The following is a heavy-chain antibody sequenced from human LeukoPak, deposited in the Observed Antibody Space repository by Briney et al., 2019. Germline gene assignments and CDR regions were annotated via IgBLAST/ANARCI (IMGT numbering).Heavy chain of an antibody. CDR1: GYTFTIYG. CDR3: ARALPGAATAHNWFDP. J-gene: IGHJ5*02. Sequence: ASVKVSCKASGYTFTIYGISWVRQAPGQGLEWMGWISGFNGATNYAQKFQGRVTMTIDTSTNTTYMDLRTVTSDDTAIYYCARALPGAATAHNWFDPWGQGTLVTVSS. CDR2: ISGFNGAT. D-gene: IGHD6-13*01. V-gene: IGHV1-18*01.